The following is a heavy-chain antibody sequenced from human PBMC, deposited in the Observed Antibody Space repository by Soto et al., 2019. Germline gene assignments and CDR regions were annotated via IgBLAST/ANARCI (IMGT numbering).Heavy chain of an antibody. Sequence: GGSLRLSCAASGFTFEDYALHWVRQSSGKGPEWVSLISADGSDPYYADSVKGRFTISRDNRKDSLYLQMNSLRPEESAIYYCTKARFYFDSSPYDSWGQGTLVTVSS. CDR2: ISADGSDP. D-gene: IGHD3-22*01. V-gene: IGHV3-43D*03. CDR1: GFTFEDYA. CDR3: TKARFYFDSSPYDS. J-gene: IGHJ4*02.